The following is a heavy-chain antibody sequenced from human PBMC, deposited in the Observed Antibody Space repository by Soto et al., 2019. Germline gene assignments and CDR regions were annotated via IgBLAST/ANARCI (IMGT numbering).Heavy chain of an antibody. V-gene: IGHV4-30-4*01. D-gene: IGHD3-22*01. CDR1: GGSISSGDYY. CDR3: ARGAIPYYYDSSGHDAFDI. J-gene: IGHJ3*02. CDR2: IYYSGST. Sequence: PSETLSLTCSVSGGSISSGDYYWSWIRQPPGKGLEWIGYIYYSGSTYYNPSLKSRVTISVDTSKNQFSLKLSSVTAADTAVYYCARGAIPYYYDSSGHDAFDIWGQGTMVTVS.